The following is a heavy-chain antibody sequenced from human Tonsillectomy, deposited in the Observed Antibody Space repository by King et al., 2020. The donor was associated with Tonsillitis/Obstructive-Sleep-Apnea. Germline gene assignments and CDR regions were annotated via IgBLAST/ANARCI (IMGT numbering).Heavy chain of an antibody. CDR2: ISHSGST. Sequence: VQLQQWGAGLLTPSETLSLTCAVSGGSLSGFYWTCILLPPGKGLEWIGEISHSGSTNYNSFLTSRVTISVDASKKQFSLRLNCVTAADTATYFCARGDCASPTGNGRGVWFDPWGQGTLVTVSS. J-gene: IGHJ5*02. CDR3: ARGDCASPTGNGRGVWFDP. V-gene: IGHV4-34*01. D-gene: IGHD2-15*01. CDR1: GGSLSGFY.